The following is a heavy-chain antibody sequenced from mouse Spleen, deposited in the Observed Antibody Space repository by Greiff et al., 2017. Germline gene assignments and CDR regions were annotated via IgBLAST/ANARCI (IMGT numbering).Heavy chain of an antibody. J-gene: IGHJ2*01. D-gene: IGHD2-1*01. CDR2: IHPNSGST. Sequence: VQLQQPGAELVKPGASVKLSCKASGYTFTSYWMHWVKQRPGQGLEWIGMIHPNSGSTNYNEKFKSKATLTVDKSSSTAYMQLSSLTSEDSAVYYCASVYGNYPYYFDYWGQGTTLTVSS. CDR1: GYTFTSYW. CDR3: ASVYGNYPYYFDY. V-gene: IGHV1-64*01.